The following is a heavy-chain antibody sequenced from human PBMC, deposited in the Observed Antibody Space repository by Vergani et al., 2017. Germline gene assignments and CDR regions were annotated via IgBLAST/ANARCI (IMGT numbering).Heavy chain of an antibody. D-gene: IGHD1-26*01. V-gene: IGHV4-39*01. CDR3: TRTSLSGNYVTNWFDP. Sequence: QLQLQESGPGLLKPSETLSLTCTVSGGSIITSSYYWGWIRQPPGTGLEWIGNIYYSGTTYYNPSLKSRVTISLDTSKNQFSLRLSSVTAADTAVYYCTRTSLSGNYVTNWFDPWGQGTLVTVSS. J-gene: IGHJ5*02. CDR1: GGSIITSSYY. CDR2: IYYSGTT.